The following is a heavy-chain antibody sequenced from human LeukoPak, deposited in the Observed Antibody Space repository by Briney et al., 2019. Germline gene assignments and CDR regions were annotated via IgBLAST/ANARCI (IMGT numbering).Heavy chain of an antibody. Sequence: GGSLRLSCATSGFNFNAYTMHWIRQAPGKGLEWVSFIRGAATTNYADSVKGRFTVSSDNSKNSLYLQMNSLRPEDSGLYYCAKERDGHKDGLAHWGRGTLVTVSS. J-gene: IGHJ4*02. D-gene: IGHD5-24*01. CDR2: IRGAATT. V-gene: IGHV3-43*01. CDR1: GFNFNAYT. CDR3: AKERDGHKDGLAH.